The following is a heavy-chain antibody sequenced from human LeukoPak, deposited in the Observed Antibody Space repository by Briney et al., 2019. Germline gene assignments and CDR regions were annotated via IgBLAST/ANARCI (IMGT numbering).Heavy chain of an antibody. J-gene: IGHJ4*02. CDR3: ARAPYGYSYFDY. CDR1: GGSISSYY. D-gene: IGHD5-18*01. Sequence: PSETLSLTCTVSGGSISSYYWNWIRQPPGEGLEWIGYIYYRGSTDYNPSLKSRVTISVDTSQNQFSLKLNSVTAADSAVYYCARAPYGYSYFDYWGQGTLVTVSS. CDR2: IYYRGST. V-gene: IGHV4-59*01.